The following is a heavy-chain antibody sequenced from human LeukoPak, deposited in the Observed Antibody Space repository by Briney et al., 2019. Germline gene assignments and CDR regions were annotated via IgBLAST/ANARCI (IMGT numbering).Heavy chain of an antibody. V-gene: IGHV4-39*07. CDR1: GASINSDTYY. Sequence: PSETLSLTCTVSGASINSDTYYWGWIRQPPGKGLEWIGTHSHSGSAYYNPSLRGRITMSLDTSENQLSLKLYSVTAADTALYYCARDRSMTHFDYWGQGTLVTVSS. CDR2: HSHSGSA. J-gene: IGHJ4*02. CDR3: ARDRSMTHFDY.